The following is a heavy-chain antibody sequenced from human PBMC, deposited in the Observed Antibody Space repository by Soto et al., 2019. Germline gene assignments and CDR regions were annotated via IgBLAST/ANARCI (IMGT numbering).Heavy chain of an antibody. J-gene: IGHJ4*02. CDR3: ARDRADCVGDCYGF. CDR1: GFTFSSFS. CDR2: ISSTSGYT. D-gene: IGHD2-21*01. Sequence: EVQLVESGGGLVKPGGSLRLSCVGSGFTFSSFSMNWVRQAPGQGLEWVSAISSTSGYTYYADSVKGRFTISRDNAKNSLYLQMNNLRAEDTAVYYCARDRADCVGDCYGFWGQGTLVTVSS. V-gene: IGHV3-21*01.